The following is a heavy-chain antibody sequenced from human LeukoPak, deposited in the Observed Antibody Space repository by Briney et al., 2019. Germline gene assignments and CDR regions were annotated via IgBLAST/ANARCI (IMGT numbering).Heavy chain of an antibody. CDR2: IASSGST. V-gene: IGHV4-4*07. J-gene: IGHJ6*03. CDR1: GGSISSYY. Sequence: SETLSLTCTVSGGSISSYYWTWIRQPAGRGLEWIGRIASSGSTNYNPSLKTRVTMSVDTSKNQFSLKLSSVTAADTAIYYCTRDRRYSSSSGTIYYHMDVWGKGTTVTVSS. D-gene: IGHD6-6*01. CDR3: TRDRRYSSSSGTIYYHMDV.